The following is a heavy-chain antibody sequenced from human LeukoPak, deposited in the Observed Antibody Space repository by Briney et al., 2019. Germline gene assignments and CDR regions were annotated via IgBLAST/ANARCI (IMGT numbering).Heavy chain of an antibody. CDR3: AKDSIELRYFDWLPHHDAFDI. Sequence: GGSLRLSCAASGFTFSSYAMSWVRQAPGKGLEWVSAISGSGGGTYYADSVKGRFTISRDNSKNTLYLQMNSLRAEDTAVYYCAKDSIELRYFDWLPHHDAFDIWGQGTMVTVSS. CDR2: ISGSGGGT. V-gene: IGHV3-23*01. D-gene: IGHD3-9*01. CDR1: GFTFSSYA. J-gene: IGHJ3*02.